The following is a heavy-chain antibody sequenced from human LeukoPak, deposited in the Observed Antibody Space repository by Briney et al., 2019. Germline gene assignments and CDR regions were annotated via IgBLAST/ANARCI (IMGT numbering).Heavy chain of an antibody. CDR2: INTNSGNP. CDR3: ARVSLAADGNDAFEI. V-gene: IGHV7-4-1*02. Sequence: ASVKVSCKASGYTFTSYAMNWVRQAPGQGLEWMGWINTNSGNPTYVQDFTGRFVFSLDTSVSTAYLQISSLKAEDTAVYYCARVSLAADGNDAFEIWGQGTMVTVSS. J-gene: IGHJ3*02. D-gene: IGHD6-13*01. CDR1: GYTFTSYA.